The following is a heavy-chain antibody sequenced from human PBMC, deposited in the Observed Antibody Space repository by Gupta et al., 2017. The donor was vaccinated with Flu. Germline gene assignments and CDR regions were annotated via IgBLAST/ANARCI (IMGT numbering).Heavy chain of an antibody. V-gene: IGHV3-33*01. Sequence: FGMHWVRQAPGKGLEWVASIWHDGSNKNYADSVKGRFTISRDNSRNTLYVQMNSLRAEDTAVYYCARISGNWKIYYMDVWGKGTTVTVSS. CDR3: ARISGNWKIYYMDV. CDR1: FG. J-gene: IGHJ6*03. CDR2: IWHDGSNK. D-gene: IGHD1-20*01.